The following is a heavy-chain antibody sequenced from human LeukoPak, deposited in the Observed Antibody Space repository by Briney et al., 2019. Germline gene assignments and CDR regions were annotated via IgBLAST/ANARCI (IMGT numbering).Heavy chain of an antibody. CDR2: ISYDGVDK. J-gene: IGHJ3*01. CDR1: QFIFNNYA. V-gene: IGHV3-30-3*01. D-gene: IGHD5-18*01. CDR3: AKDVDTVMDWANDAFDV. Sequence: PGRSLRLSCAASQFIFNNYAMSWVRQAPGKGLEWVASISYDGVDKYYADSLKGRFTMSRDNSKNSVYLQMDSLRVEDTAMYYCAKDVDTVMDWANDAFDVWGQGTMVIVSS.